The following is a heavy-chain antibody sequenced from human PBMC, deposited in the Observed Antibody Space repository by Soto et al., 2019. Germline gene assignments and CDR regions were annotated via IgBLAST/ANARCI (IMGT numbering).Heavy chain of an antibody. CDR3: ARRIAAFGFDP. V-gene: IGHV1-24*01. Sequence: ASVKVSCKVSGYTLTELSMHWVRQAPGKGLEWMGGFDPEDGETIYAQKFQGRVTMTTDTSTSTAYMELRSLRSDDTAVYYCARRIAAFGFDPWGQGTLVTVSS. D-gene: IGHD6-6*01. CDR2: FDPEDGET. CDR1: GYTLTELS. J-gene: IGHJ5*02.